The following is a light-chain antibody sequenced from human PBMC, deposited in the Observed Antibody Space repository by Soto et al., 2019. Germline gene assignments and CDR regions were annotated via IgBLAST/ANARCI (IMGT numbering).Light chain of an antibody. J-gene: IGKJ1*01. CDR3: QQYNSYFWT. CDR1: QSVSSY. Sequence: EIVLTQSPATLSLSPGERATLSCRASQSVSSYLAWYQQKPGQAPRLLIYDASNRATGIPARFSGSGSGTDFTLTTSSLQPDDFATYYCQQYNSYFWTFGQGTKVDIK. V-gene: IGKV3-11*01. CDR2: DAS.